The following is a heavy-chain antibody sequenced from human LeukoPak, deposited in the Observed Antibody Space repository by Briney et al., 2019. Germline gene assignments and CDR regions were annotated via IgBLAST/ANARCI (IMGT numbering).Heavy chain of an antibody. V-gene: IGHV3-23*01. CDR2: IRSSGDST. Sequence: PGGSLRLSCAASGFTFSNYAMSWVRQAPGEGLEWVSTIRSSGDSTTYADSVKGRFTISRDNSKSALYLQMNSLRVEDTAVYYCAKMGWAAVGMSGGGYWGQGILVTVSS. D-gene: IGHD6-19*01. CDR3: AKMGWAAVGMSGGGY. J-gene: IGHJ4*02. CDR1: GFTFSNYA.